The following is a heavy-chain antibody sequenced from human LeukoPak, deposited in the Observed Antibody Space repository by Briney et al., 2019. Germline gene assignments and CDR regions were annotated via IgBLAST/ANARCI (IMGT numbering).Heavy chain of an antibody. CDR2: ISGSGGST. CDR3: AKEPTPGGAFYFDY. CDR1: GFTFSRYA. D-gene: IGHD3-10*01. J-gene: IGHJ4*02. Sequence: GGSLRLSCAASGFTFSRYAMSWVRQAPGKGLEWVSTISGSGGSTYFADSVKGRFTISRDNSKNTLYLQMNSLRAEDTAVYYCAKEPTPGGAFYFDYWGQGTLVTVSS. V-gene: IGHV3-23*01.